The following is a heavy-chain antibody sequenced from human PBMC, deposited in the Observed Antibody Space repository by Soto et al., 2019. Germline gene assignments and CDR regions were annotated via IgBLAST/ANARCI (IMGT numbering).Heavy chain of an antibody. Sequence: QVQLQESGPGLVKPSQTLSLTCTVSGGSISSGGDYWSWLLQHQGKGLEWIGYIYYSGSTYYNPSLKSRVTISVDTSKNQFSLKLRSVTAAATAVYYCARLYDSSGYYRDYWGQGTLVTVSS. CDR2: IYYSGST. D-gene: IGHD3-22*01. CDR1: GGSISSGGDY. V-gene: IGHV4-31*03. CDR3: ARLYDSSGYYRDY. J-gene: IGHJ4*02.